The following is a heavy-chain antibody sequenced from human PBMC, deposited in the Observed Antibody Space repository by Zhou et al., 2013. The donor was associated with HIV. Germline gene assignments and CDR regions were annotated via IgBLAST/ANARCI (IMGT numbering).Heavy chain of an antibody. Sequence: QVQLVQSGAEVKKPGSSVKVSCKASGGTFRSHGISWVRQAPGQGLEWMGLINPGIGTTYYAEKFQGRVTMTRDTSTSTVNMQLGTLTSEDTAVYYCNRGMQRWVNDAFDIWGQGTMVTVSS. CDR1: GGTFRSHG. J-gene: IGHJ3*02. CDR2: INPGIGTT. CDR3: NRGMQRWVNDAFDI. D-gene: IGHD3-16*01. V-gene: IGHV1-69*05.